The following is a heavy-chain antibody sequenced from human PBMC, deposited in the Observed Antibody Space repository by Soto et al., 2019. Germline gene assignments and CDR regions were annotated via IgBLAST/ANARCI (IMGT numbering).Heavy chain of an antibody. D-gene: IGHD3-22*01. J-gene: IGHJ4*02. CDR2: IDYSGKT. CDR3: ARDLSSGHDEYYSDY. CDR1: GYLISRGYY. V-gene: IGHV4-38-2*02. Sequence: SETLSLTCSVSGYLISRGYYWVCVRQTPGKGLEWLGSIDYSGKTYKNPSLKSRVSASVDLSQNQFSLNLRSVTAADTAMYFCARDLSSGHDEYYSDYWGQGTRVTFYS.